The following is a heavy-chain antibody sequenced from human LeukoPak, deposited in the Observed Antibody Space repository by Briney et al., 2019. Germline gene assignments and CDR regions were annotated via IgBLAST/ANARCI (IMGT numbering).Heavy chain of an antibody. CDR1: GGTFSSYA. J-gene: IGHJ4*02. V-gene: IGHV1-69*04. D-gene: IGHD4-23*01. CDR2: IIPIFGIA. CDR3: ARRADYGGNLGDY. Sequence: ASVKVSCKASGGTFSSYAISWVRQAPGQGLEWVGRIIPIFGIANYAQKFQGRVTITADKSTSTAYMELSSLRSEDTAVYYCARRADYGGNLGDYWGQGTLVTVSS.